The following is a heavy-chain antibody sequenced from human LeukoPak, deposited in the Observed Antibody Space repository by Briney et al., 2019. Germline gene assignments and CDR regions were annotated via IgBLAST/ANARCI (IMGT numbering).Heavy chain of an antibody. CDR2: ISGSGGST. CDR3: ATTNHCSGGTCSSWSPDS. Sequence: GGSLRLSCAASGFTFSSYGMHWVRQAPGKGLEWVSAISGSGGSTYYADSVKGRFTISRDNSKNTLDLQMNSLRPEDTALYYCATTNHCSGGTCSSWSPDSWGQGTLVIVSS. D-gene: IGHD2-15*01. CDR1: GFTFSSYG. V-gene: IGHV3-23*01. J-gene: IGHJ4*02.